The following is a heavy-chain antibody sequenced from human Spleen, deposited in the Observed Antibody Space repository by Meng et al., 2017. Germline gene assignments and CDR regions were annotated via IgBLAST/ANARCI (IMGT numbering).Heavy chain of an antibody. CDR2: INAGKGNT. V-gene: IGHV1-3*01. CDR1: GYTFSTFA. J-gene: IGHJ4*02. Sequence: QVQLVQSGAEVKKPGASVKVSCKASGYTFSTFAMHWVRQAPGQRLGWMGWINAGKGNTKYSQKFQGRVTITRDTSASTAYMDLSRLRSEDTAVYYCARAHYSGSNPTDIDYWGQGTLVTVSS. CDR3: ARAHYSGSNPTDIDY. D-gene: IGHD1-26*01.